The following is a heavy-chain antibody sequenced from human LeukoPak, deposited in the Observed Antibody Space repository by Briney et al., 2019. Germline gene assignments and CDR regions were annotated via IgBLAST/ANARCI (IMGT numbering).Heavy chain of an antibody. CDR1: EYTFTGYY. Sequence: GASVKVSCKASEYTFTGYYMHWVRQAPGQGLEWMGWINPNSGGTNYAQKFQGRVTMTRDTSISTAYMELSRLRSDDTAVYYCVRAGSGSFLFDYWGQGTLVTVSS. CDR3: VRAGSGSFLFDY. CDR2: INPNSGGT. V-gene: IGHV1-2*02. J-gene: IGHJ4*02. D-gene: IGHD3-10*01.